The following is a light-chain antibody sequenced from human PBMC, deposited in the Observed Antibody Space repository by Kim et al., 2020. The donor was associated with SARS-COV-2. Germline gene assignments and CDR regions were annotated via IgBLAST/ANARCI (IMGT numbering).Light chain of an antibody. CDR3: QTWDTTAL. CDR2: RDT. Sequence: SYELTQAPSVSVSPGQTASITCSGDKLGDNYVCWYQQKPGQSPVLVIYRDTKRPSGIPERFSGSNSGNTATLTISGTQAMDEADYYCQTWDTTALFG. V-gene: IGLV3-1*01. CDR1: KLGDNY. J-gene: IGLJ2*01.